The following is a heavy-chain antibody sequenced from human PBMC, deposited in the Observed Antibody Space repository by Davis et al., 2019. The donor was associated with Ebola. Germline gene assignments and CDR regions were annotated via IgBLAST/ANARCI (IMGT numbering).Heavy chain of an antibody. CDR2: INPNSGGT. Sequence: AASAQVSCKASGYTFTSYYMHWVRQAPGQGLEWMGWINPNSGGTNYAQKFQGRVTITRDTSASTAYMELSSLRSEDTAVYYCAREVADSSGCDYWGQGTLVTVSS. J-gene: IGHJ4*02. V-gene: IGHV1-2*02. D-gene: IGHD6-19*01. CDR3: AREVADSSGCDY. CDR1: GYTFTSYY.